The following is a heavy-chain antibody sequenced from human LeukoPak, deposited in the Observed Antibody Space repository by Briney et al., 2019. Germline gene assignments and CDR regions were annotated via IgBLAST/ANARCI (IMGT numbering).Heavy chain of an antibody. Sequence: ASVTVSCTASGYTFSGYYMHWVRQAPGQGLEWMGWINPKSGGTNEAQKFHDRVTMTRDTSIRTAYMEVSRLRSDDTAVYYCARSPDILTGENFDYWGQGTLVTVSS. D-gene: IGHD3-9*01. CDR1: GYTFSGYY. CDR2: INPKSGGT. CDR3: ARSPDILTGENFDY. J-gene: IGHJ4*02. V-gene: IGHV1-2*02.